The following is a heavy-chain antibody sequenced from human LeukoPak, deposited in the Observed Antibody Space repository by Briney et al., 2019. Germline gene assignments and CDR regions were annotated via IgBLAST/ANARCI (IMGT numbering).Heavy chain of an antibody. CDR3: AKVRGTYSSGYFFDY. CDR2: ISWNSGYI. D-gene: IGHD6-19*01. Sequence: GGSLRLSCAASGFTFDNYAMHWVRQAPGKGLEWLSIISWNSGYIGYADSVKGRFTISRDNAKKSLDLQMNSLRAEDTAFYYCAKVRGTYSSGYFFDYWGQGTLVTVSA. J-gene: IGHJ4*02. V-gene: IGHV3-9*01. CDR1: GFTFDNYA.